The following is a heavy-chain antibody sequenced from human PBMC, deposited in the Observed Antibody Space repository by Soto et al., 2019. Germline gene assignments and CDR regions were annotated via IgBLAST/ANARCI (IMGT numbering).Heavy chain of an antibody. V-gene: IGHV4-59*01. J-gene: IGHJ6*02. CDR2: MYNTGST. D-gene: IGHD2-21*02. Sequence: QVRLQESGPGLVKPSETLSLTCTVSGGSISSYYWSWIRQPPGKGLEWIGYMYNTGSTIYNPSLKGRVTISXXAXKNXFSLKLNSVTAADTAVYYCARDLWGYCGADCYPLDVWGQGTTVTVSS. CDR3: ARDLWGYCGADCYPLDV. CDR1: GGSISSYY.